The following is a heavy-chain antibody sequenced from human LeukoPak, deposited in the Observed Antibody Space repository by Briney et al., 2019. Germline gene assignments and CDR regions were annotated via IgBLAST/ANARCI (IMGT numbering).Heavy chain of an antibody. Sequence: EPSGTLSLTCAVVGAFISSGYWWSWVRQPPGKGLEWIGEIHHSGSTKYNPSLKSRVTISVDKSKNQFSLKLSSVTAADTAVYYCAPAPCSGDSYYRFDFWGQGTQVTVSS. CDR1: GAFISSGYW. CDR3: APAPCSGDSYYRFDF. V-gene: IGHV4-4*02. J-gene: IGHJ5*01. CDR2: IHHSGST. D-gene: IGHD2-21*01.